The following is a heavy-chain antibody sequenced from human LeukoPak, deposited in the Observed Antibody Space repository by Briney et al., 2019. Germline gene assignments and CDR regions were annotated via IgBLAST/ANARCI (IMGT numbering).Heavy chain of an antibody. CDR1: GYSISSNYY. D-gene: IGHD6-13*01. J-gene: IGHJ3*01. V-gene: IGHV4-38-2*02. CDR2: IYHSGST. CDR3: ARAPGYGSNWYAFDF. Sequence: SETLSLICTVSGYSISSNYYWGWIRQPPGKGLEWIGTIYHSGSTYCSPSLKSRVTMSVDTSKNQFSLKLSSVTAADTAVYYCARAPGYGSNWYAFDFWGQGTMVTVSS.